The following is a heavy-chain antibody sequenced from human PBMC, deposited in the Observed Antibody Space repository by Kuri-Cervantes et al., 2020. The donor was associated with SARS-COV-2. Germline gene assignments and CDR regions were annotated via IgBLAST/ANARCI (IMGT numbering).Heavy chain of an antibody. V-gene: IGHV5-51*01. Sequence: GGFLRLSCKSSGYNFTSHWIGWVRQMPGKGLEWMGIIYPGDSDTRYSPSLQGQVTISADKSISTAYLQWSSLKASDTAMYYCARLVTMISWLGYWGQGTLVTVSS. D-gene: IGHD3-22*01. CDR1: GYNFTSHW. J-gene: IGHJ4*02. CDR2: IYPGDSDT. CDR3: ARLVTMISWLGY.